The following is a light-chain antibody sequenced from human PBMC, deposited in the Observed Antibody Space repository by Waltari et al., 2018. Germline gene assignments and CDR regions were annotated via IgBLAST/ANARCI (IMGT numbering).Light chain of an antibody. Sequence: QSALTQPASVSGSPGQSITTSCTGTSSDIGYINLFSWYQHPPGKAPKVMIYEVTKRPSGVSNRFSGSKSGNTASLTISGVQAEDEGHYYCCSYAGSGTWVFGGGTKLTVL. CDR3: CSYAGSGTWV. V-gene: IGLV2-23*02. CDR2: EVT. J-gene: IGLJ3*02. CDR1: SSDIGYINL.